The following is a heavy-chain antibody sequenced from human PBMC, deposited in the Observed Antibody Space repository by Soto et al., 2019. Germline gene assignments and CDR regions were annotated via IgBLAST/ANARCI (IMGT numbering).Heavy chain of an antibody. J-gene: IGHJ6*03. CDR3: ARKDSGYADYMDV. CDR2: IYYSGGT. Sequence: QVQLQESGPGLVKPSQTLSLTCTVSGGSISRGGYYWSWIRQHPGKGLEWIGYIYYSGGTYYNPALKSRVTISVGASENPFSLRLRSVTAADTAVYYCARKDSGYADYMDVWGKGTTVTVSS. D-gene: IGHD5-12*01. V-gene: IGHV4-31*03. CDR1: GGSISRGGYY.